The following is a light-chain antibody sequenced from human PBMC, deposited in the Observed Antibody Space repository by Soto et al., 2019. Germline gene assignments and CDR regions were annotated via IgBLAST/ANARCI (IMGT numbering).Light chain of an antibody. CDR1: QSVSSSY. Sequence: EIVLTQSPGTLSLSPGERATLSCRASQSVSSSYLAWYQQKPGQAPRLLIYGASSRAIGIPDRFSGSGSGTDFTLTISRLEPEDVAVYYCQQYGSSPRTFGQGTKVEIK. CDR3: QQYGSSPRT. J-gene: IGKJ1*01. CDR2: GAS. V-gene: IGKV3-20*01.